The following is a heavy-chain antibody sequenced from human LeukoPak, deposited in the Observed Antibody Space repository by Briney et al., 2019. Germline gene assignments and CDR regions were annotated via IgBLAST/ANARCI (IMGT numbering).Heavy chain of an antibody. V-gene: IGHV3-49*04. J-gene: IGHJ4*02. CDR1: GFSFGDNA. Sequence: GGSLRLSCTASGFSFGDNAMSWVRQAPGKGLEWIGLIRSNAYGGTTEYAASAKGRFTISREDSKSIANLHMNSLKTDDTAVYFCTTSLRSGWYRGFDYWGQGTLVTVSS. CDR3: TTSLRSGWYRGFDY. CDR2: IRSNAYGGTT. D-gene: IGHD6-19*01.